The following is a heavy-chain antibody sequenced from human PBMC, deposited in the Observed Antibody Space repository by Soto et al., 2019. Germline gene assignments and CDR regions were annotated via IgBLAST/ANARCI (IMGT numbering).Heavy chain of an antibody. J-gene: IGHJ5*02. CDR3: AKCSVGTVRTSGWCNWFDP. V-gene: IGHV3-23*01. CDR2: IRVGGGDT. D-gene: IGHD6-19*01. CDR1: GFTFSSSA. Sequence: EVRLLESGGGLAQPGGSRRLSCAASGFTFSSSAMNWVLQAPGKGLEWVSSIRVGGGDTFYADSVRGRFTVSRDISRNTLYLQMNSLRADDTAIYYCAKCSVGTVRTSGWCNWFDPWGQGTLVTVSS.